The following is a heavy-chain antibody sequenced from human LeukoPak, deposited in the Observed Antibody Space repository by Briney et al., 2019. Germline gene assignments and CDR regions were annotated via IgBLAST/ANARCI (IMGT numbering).Heavy chain of an antibody. CDR3: ARDAVGYYDSSGYYYYYYYMDV. D-gene: IGHD3-22*01. CDR2: MNPNSGNT. CDR1: GYTFTSYD. V-gene: IGHV1-8*01. Sequence: ASVKVSCKASGYTFTSYDINWVRQATGQGLEWMGWMNPNSGNTGYAQKFQGRVTMTRNTSISTAYMELSRLRSDDTAVYYCARDAVGYYDSSGYYYYYYYMDVWGKGTTVTISS. J-gene: IGHJ6*03.